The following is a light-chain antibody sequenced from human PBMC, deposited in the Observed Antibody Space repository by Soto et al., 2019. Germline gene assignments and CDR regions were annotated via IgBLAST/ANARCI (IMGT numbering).Light chain of an antibody. CDR2: EVS. J-gene: IGLJ2*01. V-gene: IGLV2-14*01. CDR3: SSYTSSSTKV. CDR1: SSDVGDYNY. Sequence: QSALTQPASVSGSPGQWITISCTGTSSDVGDYNYVSWYQQYPGKAPKLLIYEVSNRPSGVSNRFSGSKSGNTASLTISGLQAEDEADYYCSSYTSSSTKVFGGGTKLTVL.